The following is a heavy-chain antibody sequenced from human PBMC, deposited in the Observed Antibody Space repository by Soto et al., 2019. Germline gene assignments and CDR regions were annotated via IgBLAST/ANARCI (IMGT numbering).Heavy chain of an antibody. CDR3: ARHVPDAGYYYGMDV. CDR1: GGTFSSYA. J-gene: IGHJ6*02. Sequence: QVQLVQSGAEVKKPGSSVKVYCKASGGTFSSYAISWVRQAPGQGLEWMGGITPIFGTANYAQKVQGTVTITADESTSAAYMELSSLRSEDTAWYYCARHVPDAGYYYGMDVWGQGTTVTVSS. CDR2: ITPIFGTA. V-gene: IGHV1-69*12. D-gene: IGHD2-2*01.